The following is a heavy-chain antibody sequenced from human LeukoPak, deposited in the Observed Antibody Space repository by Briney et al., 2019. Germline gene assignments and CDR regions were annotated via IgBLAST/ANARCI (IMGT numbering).Heavy chain of an antibody. CDR2: IYYSGST. Sequence: ASETLSLTCTVSGGSISSYYWNWIRQPPGKGLEWIGYIYYSGSTNYNPSLKSRVTISVDTSKDQFSLRLRSVTAADTAVYYCARDQWLLRGGDHDAFDIWGQGTMVTVSS. CDR3: ARDQWLLRGGDHDAFDI. CDR1: GGSISSYY. J-gene: IGHJ3*02. D-gene: IGHD6-19*01. V-gene: IGHV4-59*12.